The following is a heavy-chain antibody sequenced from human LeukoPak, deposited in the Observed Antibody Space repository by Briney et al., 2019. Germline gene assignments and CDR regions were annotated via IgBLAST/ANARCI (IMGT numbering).Heavy chain of an antibody. CDR2: ISYDGSNK. CDR1: GFTFSSYA. V-gene: IGHV3-30-3*01. CDR3: AKDRGYSYGISEY. J-gene: IGHJ4*02. Sequence: GRSLRLSCAASGFTFSSYAMHWVRQAPGKGLEWVAVISYDGSNKYYADSVKGRFTISRDNSKKTLYLQMNSLRAEDTAVYYCAKDRGYSYGISEYWGQGTLVTVSS. D-gene: IGHD5-18*01.